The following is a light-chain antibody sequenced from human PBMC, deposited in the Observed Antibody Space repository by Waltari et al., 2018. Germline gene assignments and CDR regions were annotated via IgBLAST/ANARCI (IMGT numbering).Light chain of an antibody. V-gene: IGKV3-11*01. CDR2: DAS. Sequence: EIVLTQSPATLSLSPGERATLSCRASQSVSSYLAWYQQKPGQAPRSLNYDASNRATGIPARFSGSGSGTDFTLTISSLEPEDFAVYYCQQRSNWLTFGGGTKVEIK. CDR3: QQRSNWLT. CDR1: QSVSSY. J-gene: IGKJ4*01.